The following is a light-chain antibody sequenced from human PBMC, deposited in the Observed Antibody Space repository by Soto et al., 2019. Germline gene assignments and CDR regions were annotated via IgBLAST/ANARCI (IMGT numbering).Light chain of an antibody. CDR1: SSNIGAVYD. V-gene: IGLV1-40*01. J-gene: IGLJ1*01. CDR3: QSYDISLSGYF. Sequence: QSVLTQPPSVSGAPGQRVTISCTGSSSNIGAVYDVHWYQQLPGTAPKLLIYGNSNRPSGVPDRFSGSKSGTSASLAITGLQAEDEADYFCQSYDISLSGYFFGSGTKLTVL. CDR2: GNS.